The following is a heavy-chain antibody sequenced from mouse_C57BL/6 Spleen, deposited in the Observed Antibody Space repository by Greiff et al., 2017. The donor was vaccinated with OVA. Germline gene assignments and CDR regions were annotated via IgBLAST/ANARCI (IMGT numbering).Heavy chain of an antibody. CDR3: ARRRDYYGNFFDY. D-gene: IGHD2-1*01. J-gene: IGHJ2*01. CDR2: INPYNGDT. CDR1: GYSFTGYF. V-gene: IGHV1-20*01. Sequence: EVQLKESGPELVKPGDSVKISCKASGYSFTGYFMNWVMQSHGKSLEWIGRINPYNGDTFYNQKFKGKATLTVDKSSSTAHMELRSLTSEDSAVYYCARRRDYYGNFFDYWGQGTTLTVSS.